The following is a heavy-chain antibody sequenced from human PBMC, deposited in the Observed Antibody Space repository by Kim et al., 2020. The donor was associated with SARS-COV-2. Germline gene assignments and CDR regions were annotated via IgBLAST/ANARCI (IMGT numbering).Heavy chain of an antibody. Sequence: SETLSLTCTVSGGSISSGGYYWSWIRQHPGKGLEWIGYIYYSGSTYYNPSLKSRVTISVDTSKNQFSLKLSSVTAADTAVYYCARGEGPWYNWNYGGIDYWGQGTLVTVSS. V-gene: IGHV4-31*03. CDR1: GGSISSGGYY. D-gene: IGHD1-7*01. J-gene: IGHJ4*02. CDR2: IYYSGST. CDR3: ARGEGPWYNWNYGGIDY.